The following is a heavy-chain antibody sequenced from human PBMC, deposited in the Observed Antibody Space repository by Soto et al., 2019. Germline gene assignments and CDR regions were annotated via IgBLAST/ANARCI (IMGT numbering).Heavy chain of an antibody. J-gene: IGHJ3*02. D-gene: IGHD3-22*01. CDR1: GYTFASYY. CDR3: ARELRITMIVVVEGDAFDI. V-gene: IGHV1-46*01. CDR2: IVPSGGST. Sequence: GASVKVSCKASGYTFASYYMHWVREAPGQGLEWMGIIVPSGGSTSYAQKFQGRVTMTRETPTSTVYMELSSLRSEDTAVYYCARELRITMIVVVEGDAFDIWG.